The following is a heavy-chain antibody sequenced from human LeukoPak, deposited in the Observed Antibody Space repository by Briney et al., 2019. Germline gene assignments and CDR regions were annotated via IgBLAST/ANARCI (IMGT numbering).Heavy chain of an antibody. CDR2: IEPAGSAT. Sequence: PGGSLRLSCTASGFTFRSYSMTWVRQAPGQGLEWVANIEPAGSATYYVDSVKGRFTISRDNAKNLLYLQMNSLRAEDSAVYHCGRFGYVAAVDSWGQGALV. D-gene: IGHD2-15*01. CDR3: GRFGYVAAVDS. J-gene: IGHJ4*02. V-gene: IGHV3-7*01. CDR1: GFTFRSYS.